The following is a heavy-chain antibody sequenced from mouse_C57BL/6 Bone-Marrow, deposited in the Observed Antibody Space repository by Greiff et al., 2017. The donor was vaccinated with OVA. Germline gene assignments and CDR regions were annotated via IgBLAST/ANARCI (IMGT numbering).Heavy chain of an antibody. CDR1: GYTFTDYY. Sequence: VQLQQSGPVLVKPGASVKMSCKASGYTFTDYYMNWVKQSHGKSLEWIGVINPYNGGTSYNQKFKGKATLTVDKSSSTAYMELNSLTSEDSAVYYCARGGYAYDALYYAMDGWGQGTSVTVSS. J-gene: IGHJ4*01. CDR3: ARGGYAYDALYYAMDG. D-gene: IGHD2-2*01. CDR2: INPYNGGT. V-gene: IGHV1-19*01.